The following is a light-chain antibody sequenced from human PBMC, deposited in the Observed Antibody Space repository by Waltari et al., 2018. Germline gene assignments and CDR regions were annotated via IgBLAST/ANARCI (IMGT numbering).Light chain of an antibody. V-gene: IGKV4-1*01. Sequence: DIVMTQSPDSLAVSLCERATIHSKPSQSILYCSNNKNYLAWYQQKPGQPPKLLIYWASTRESGVPDRFSGSGSGTDFTLTISSLQAEDVAVYYCQQYYSTPYTFGQGTKLEIK. CDR3: QQYYSTPYT. J-gene: IGKJ2*01. CDR2: WAS. CDR1: QSILYCSNNKNY.